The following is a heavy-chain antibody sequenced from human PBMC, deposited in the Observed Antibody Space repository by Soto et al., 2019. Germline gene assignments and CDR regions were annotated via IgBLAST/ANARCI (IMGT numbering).Heavy chain of an antibody. J-gene: IGHJ6*03. CDR3: ARFGGDFWSGSFSLNLYYFYYMDV. V-gene: IGHV3-11*01. D-gene: IGHD3-3*01. CDR1: GFTFSDYY. CDR2: ISSSGSTI. Sequence: GGSLRLSCAASGFTFSDYYMSWIRQAPGKGLEWVSYISSSGSTIYYADSVKGRFTISRDNAKNSLYLQMNSLRAEDTAVYYCARFGGDFWSGSFSLNLYYFYYMDVWGKGTTVTVSS.